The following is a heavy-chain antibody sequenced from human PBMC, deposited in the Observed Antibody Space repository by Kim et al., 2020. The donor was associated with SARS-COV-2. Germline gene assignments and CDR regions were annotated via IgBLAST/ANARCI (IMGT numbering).Heavy chain of an antibody. CDR2: INHYGST. CDR1: GGSFRGHY. J-gene: IGHJ4*02. CDR3: ARGYCDSTSCYAVY. Sequence: SETLSLTCAVYGGSFRGHYWSWIRQPPEKGLEWIGEINHYGSTNYNPSLRSRVTISVDRSKNQFSLRLNSVTAADTAVYYCARGYCDSTSCYAVYWGQGTLVTVSS. V-gene: IGHV4-34*01. D-gene: IGHD2-2*01.